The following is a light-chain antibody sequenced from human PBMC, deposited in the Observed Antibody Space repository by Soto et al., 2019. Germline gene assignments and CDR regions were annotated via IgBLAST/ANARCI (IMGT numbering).Light chain of an antibody. V-gene: IGLV2-23*02. CDR3: CSYAGTSTLV. J-gene: IGLJ2*01. CDR1: SSDVGSYNL. CDR2: EVS. Sequence: QSVLTQPASVSGSPGQSITISCTGTSSDVGSYNLVSWYQRHPGKAPKLMICEVSQRPSGVSNRFSASKSGNTASLTISGLQAEDEADYYCCSYAGTSTLVFGGGTKVTVL.